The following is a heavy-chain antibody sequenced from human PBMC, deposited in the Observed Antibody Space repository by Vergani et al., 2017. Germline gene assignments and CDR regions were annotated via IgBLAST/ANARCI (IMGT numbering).Heavy chain of an antibody. CDR3: ARHGNNDSSGYYYGFDY. V-gene: IGHV4-30-4*01. Sequence: QVQLQESGPGLVKPSQTLSLTCTVSGGSISSGDYYWGWIRQPPGKGLEWIGYIYYSGSTYSNPSLKSRVTISVDTSKNQFSLKLSSVTAADTAVYYCARHGNNDSSGYYYGFDYWGQGTLVTVSS. J-gene: IGHJ4*02. CDR1: GGSISSGDYY. CDR2: IYYSGST. D-gene: IGHD3-22*01.